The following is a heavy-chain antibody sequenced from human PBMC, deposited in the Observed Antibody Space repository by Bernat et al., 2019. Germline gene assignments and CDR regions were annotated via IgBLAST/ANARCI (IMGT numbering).Heavy chain of an antibody. CDR2: IKEDGSGK. D-gene: IGHD3-22*01. V-gene: IGHV3-7*01. CDR3: TRDTQGSRHYSVNY. J-gene: IGHJ4*02. CDR1: GFTFSLYW. Sequence: EVQLVESGGGLVQPGGSLRLSCAASGFTFSLYWMSWVRQAPGKGLEWVANIKEDGSGKFFVESVRGRFTISRDNAKNSLYLQMNSLTAEDTAVYYCTRDTQGSRHYSVNYWGLGTLVTVSS.